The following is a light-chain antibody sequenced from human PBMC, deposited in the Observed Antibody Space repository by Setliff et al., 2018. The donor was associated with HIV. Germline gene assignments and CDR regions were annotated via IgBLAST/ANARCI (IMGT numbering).Light chain of an antibody. CDR3: CSDAGSSALYV. CDR1: SSDVGGYNY. CDR2: DVS. V-gene: IGLV2-23*02. J-gene: IGLJ1*01. Sequence: QSALTQPAYVSASPGQSITISCTGTSSDVGGYNYVSWYQQHPGKAPILMIYDVSKRPSGVSNRFSGSKSGNTASLTISGLQAEDEADYYCCSDAGSSALYVFGTGTKVTVL.